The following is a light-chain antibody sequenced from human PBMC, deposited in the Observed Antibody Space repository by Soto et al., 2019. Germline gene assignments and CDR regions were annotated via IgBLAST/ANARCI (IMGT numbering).Light chain of an antibody. CDR1: QTVGTN. CDR3: QQGANWFPYT. J-gene: IGKJ5*01. Sequence: EIVLTQSPPTLPVSPGERATLSCRASQTVGTNLAWYQQKPGQAPRLLIYAASSRATGTPARFSGRGSETEFSFTISSLQSQDLGVYHCQQGANWFPYTFGKGTRLEIK. V-gene: IGKV3-15*01. CDR2: AAS.